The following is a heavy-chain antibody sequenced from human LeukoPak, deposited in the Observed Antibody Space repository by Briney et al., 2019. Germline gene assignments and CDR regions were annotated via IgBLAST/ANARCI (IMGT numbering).Heavy chain of an antibody. D-gene: IGHD3-22*01. V-gene: IGHV1-69*13. J-gene: IGHJ3*02. Sequence: ASVKVSCKASGGTFSSYAIRWVRQAPGQGLEWMGGIIPIFGTANYAQKFQGRVTITADESTSTAYMELSSLRSEDTAVYYCARVTPPQSITMIVVVYDAFDIWGQGTMVTVSS. CDR2: IIPIFGTA. CDR3: ARVTPPQSITMIVVVYDAFDI. CDR1: GGTFSSYA.